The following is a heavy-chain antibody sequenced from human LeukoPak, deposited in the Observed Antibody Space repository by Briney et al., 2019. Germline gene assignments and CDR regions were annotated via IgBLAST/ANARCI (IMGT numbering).Heavy chain of an antibody. CDR1: GGSISSYY. CDR2: IYCSGST. Sequence: PSETLSLTCTVSGGSISSYYWSWIRQPPGKGLEWIGYIYCSGSTNYNPSLKSRVTISVDTSKNQFSLKLSSVTAADTAVYYCARGPDFWSGYSSDYWGQGTLVTVSS. J-gene: IGHJ4*02. CDR3: ARGPDFWSGYSSDY. V-gene: IGHV4-59*01. D-gene: IGHD3-3*01.